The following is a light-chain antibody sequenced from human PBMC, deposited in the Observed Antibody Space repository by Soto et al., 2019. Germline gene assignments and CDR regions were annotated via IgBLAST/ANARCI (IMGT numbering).Light chain of an antibody. J-gene: IGLJ1*01. CDR1: SSDVGGYDY. Sequence: QSALTQPASVSGSPGQSITISCTGTSSDVGGYDYVGWYQQHPGKAPKLMIYNVYNRPSGVSFRFSGSKSGNTASLTISGPQTEYVADYYCTSYTNRYTYVFGTGTKVTVL. CDR3: TSYTNRYTYV. V-gene: IGLV2-14*01. CDR2: NVY.